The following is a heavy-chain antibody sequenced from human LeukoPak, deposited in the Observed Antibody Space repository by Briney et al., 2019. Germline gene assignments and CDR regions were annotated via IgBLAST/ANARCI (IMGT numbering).Heavy chain of an antibody. CDR1: GGSISSSNW. V-gene: IGHV4-4*02. Sequence: PSETLSLTCAVSGGSISSSNWCSLVRQPPRKVLEWIGEIYHSGSTNYNPSLKSRVTISVDKSKNQFSLKLSSVTAADTAVYYCARRNPRRASYYDYWGQGTLVTVSS. D-gene: IGHD3-10*01. CDR2: IYHSGST. J-gene: IGHJ4*02. CDR3: ARRNPRRASYYDY.